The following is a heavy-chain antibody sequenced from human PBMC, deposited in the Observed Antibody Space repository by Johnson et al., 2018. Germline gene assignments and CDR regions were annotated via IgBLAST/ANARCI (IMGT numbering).Heavy chain of an antibody. Sequence: EVQLVESGAEVKKXGESRKISCKVSGYIFTTYWNGWVRQMPGKGLDYMGMNYPDDSDTKYSPSFQGQVTMSADKSISSAYLQWSSLKASDTALYYCARLSSYGYNDAFDIWGPGTLVSVSS. J-gene: IGHJ3*02. D-gene: IGHD5-18*01. CDR1: GYIFTTYW. CDR3: ARLSSYGYNDAFDI. CDR2: NYPDDSDT. V-gene: IGHV5-51*03.